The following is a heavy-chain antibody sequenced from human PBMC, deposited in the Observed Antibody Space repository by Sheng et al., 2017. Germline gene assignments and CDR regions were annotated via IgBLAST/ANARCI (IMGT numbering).Heavy chain of an antibody. J-gene: IGHJ3*01. CDR3: ARDSSGYYPL. CDR2: LYSDGST. Sequence: EVQVVESGGGLVQSGGPVRLSCAASGFTVSGNYMSWVRQAPGKELEWVSVLYSDGSTYYADSVKGRFTISRDNSKNTVYLQLNSLRAEDTAVYYCARDSSGYYPLWGQGTMVTVSS. V-gene: IGHV3-66*02. D-gene: IGHD3-22*01. CDR1: GFTVSGNY.